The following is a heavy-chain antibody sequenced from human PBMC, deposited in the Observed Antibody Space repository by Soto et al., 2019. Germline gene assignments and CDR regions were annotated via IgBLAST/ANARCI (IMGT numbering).Heavy chain of an antibody. D-gene: IGHD6-13*01. J-gene: IGHJ4*02. CDR3: ARDGHSSSWYRDY. Sequence: SETLSLTCAVYGGSFSGYYWSWIRQSPGKGLEWIGEINHSGSTNYTPSLKSRVTISVDTSKNQVSLKLSSVTAADTAVYYCARDGHSSSWYRDYWGQGTLVTVSS. V-gene: IGHV4-34*01. CDR2: INHSGST. CDR1: GGSFSGYY.